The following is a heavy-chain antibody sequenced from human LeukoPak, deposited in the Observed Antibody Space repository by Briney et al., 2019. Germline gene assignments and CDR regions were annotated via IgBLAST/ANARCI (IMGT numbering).Heavy chain of an antibody. CDR1: GFTFSGYA. CDR3: AKSSPPPLRY. V-gene: IGHV3-23*01. Sequence: GGSLRLSCAASGFTFSGYAMSWVRQAPGKGLERVSAISGSGSGGSTYYADSVKGRFTISRDNSKNTLYLQMNSLRAEDTAVYYCAKSSPPPLRYWGQGTLVTVSS. J-gene: IGHJ4*02. CDR2: ISGSGSGGST.